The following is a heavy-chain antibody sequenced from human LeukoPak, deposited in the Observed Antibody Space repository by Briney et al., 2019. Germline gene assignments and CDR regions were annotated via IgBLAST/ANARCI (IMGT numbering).Heavy chain of an antibody. J-gene: IGHJ4*02. V-gene: IGHV3-23*01. D-gene: IGHD1-20*01. CDR2: ISGSGGST. CDR3: AKDNYNWNEHTFDY. CDR1: GFTFSSYA. Sequence: GGSLRLSCAASGFTFSSYAMSWVRQAPGKGLEWVSAISGSGGSTYYADSVKGRFTISRDNSKNTLYLQMNSLRAEDTAVYYRAKDNYNWNEHTFDYWGQGTLVTVSS.